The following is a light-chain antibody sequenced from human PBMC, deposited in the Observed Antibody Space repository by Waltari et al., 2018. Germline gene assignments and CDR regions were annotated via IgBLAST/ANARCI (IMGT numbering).Light chain of an antibody. J-gene: IGLJ3*02. CDR3: ALYLGGGSWV. Sequence: QTVVTQEPSLSVSPGGTVTLTCGLNSGSASTIHFPRWYQQIPGQPPRTLLYTTTTQSSGVPHRFSGSILGNKAALTITGAQADDECVYYCALYLGGGSWVFGGGTKLTV. CDR1: SGSASTIHF. CDR2: TTT. V-gene: IGLV8-61*01.